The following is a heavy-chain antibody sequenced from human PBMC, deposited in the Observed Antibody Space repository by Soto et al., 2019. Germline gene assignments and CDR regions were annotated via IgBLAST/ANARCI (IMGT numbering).Heavy chain of an antibody. Sequence: EVQLLESGGGLVQPGGSLRLSCAASGFTFSSYAMSWVRQAPGKGLEWVSAISGSGGSTYYADSVKGRFTISRDNSKNTPYLQMNSLRAEDTAVYYCAKGGVGYCSSTSCYLHGMDVWGLGTTVTVSS. J-gene: IGHJ6*02. CDR2: ISGSGGST. D-gene: IGHD2-2*01. V-gene: IGHV3-23*01. CDR3: AKGGVGYCSSTSCYLHGMDV. CDR1: GFTFSSYA.